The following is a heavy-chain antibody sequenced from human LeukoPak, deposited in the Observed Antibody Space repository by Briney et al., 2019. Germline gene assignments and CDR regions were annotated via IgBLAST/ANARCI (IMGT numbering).Heavy chain of an antibody. V-gene: IGHV1-2*02. CDR2: INPNSGGT. CDR3: ARGKGITMVRGVTLDY. CDR1: GYTFTGYY. J-gene: IGHJ4*02. D-gene: IGHD3-10*01. Sequence: GASVKVSCKASGYTFTGYYMHWVRQAPGQGLEWMGWINPNSGGTNYAQKFQGRVTMTRDTSISTAYMELRSLRSDDTAVYYCARGKGITMVRGVTLDYWGQGTLVTVSS.